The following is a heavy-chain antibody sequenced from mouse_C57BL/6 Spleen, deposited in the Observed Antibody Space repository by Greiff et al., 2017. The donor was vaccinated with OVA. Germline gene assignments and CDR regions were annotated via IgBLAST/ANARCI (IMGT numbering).Heavy chain of an antibody. CDR3: ARSRYGSSYRPLMDY. Sequence: VKLMESGPELVKPGASVKISCKGSGYTFTDYAMHWVKQSHAKSLEWIGVISTYYGDASYNQKFKDKATMTVDKSSSTAYMELARLTSEDSAVYYCARSRYGSSYRPLMDYWGQGTSVTVSS. J-gene: IGHJ4*01. CDR1: GYTFTDYA. V-gene: IGHV1-67*01. D-gene: IGHD1-1*01. CDR2: ISTYYGDA.